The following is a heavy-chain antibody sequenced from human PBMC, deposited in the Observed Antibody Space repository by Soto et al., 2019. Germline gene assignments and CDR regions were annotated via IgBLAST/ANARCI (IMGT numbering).Heavy chain of an antibody. CDR2: IKSKTDGGTT. J-gene: IGHJ5*02. D-gene: IGHD2-15*01. CDR3: TTDRVVVVAEELVDP. V-gene: IGHV3-15*01. Sequence: GGSLRLSCAASGFTFSNAWMTWVRQAPGKGLGWVGRIKSKTDGGTTDYAAPVKGRFTISRDDSKNTLYLQMNSLKTEDTAVYYCTTDRVVVVAEELVDPWGQGTLVTVSS. CDR1: GFTFSNAW.